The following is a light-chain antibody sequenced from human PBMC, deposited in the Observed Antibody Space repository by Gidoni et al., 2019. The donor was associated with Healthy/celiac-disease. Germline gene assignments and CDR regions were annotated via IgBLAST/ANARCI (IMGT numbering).Light chain of an antibody. V-gene: IGKV3-20*01. J-gene: IGKJ4*01. Sequence: ESVLTQSPGTLSLSPGERATLSCRASQRVSSSYLAWYQQKPGQAPRLLIYGASSRATGIPDRFSCSGSGTDFTLTISRLEPEDFAVYYCQQYGSSPRELTFGGGTKVEIK. CDR1: QRVSSSY. CDR2: GAS. CDR3: QQYGSSPRELT.